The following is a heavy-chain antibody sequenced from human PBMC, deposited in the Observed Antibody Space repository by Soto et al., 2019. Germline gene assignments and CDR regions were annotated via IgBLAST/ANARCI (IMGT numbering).Heavy chain of an antibody. CDR2: SIPIFGTA. J-gene: IGHJ4*02. CDR1: GGTFSSYA. D-gene: IGHD3-22*01. V-gene: IGHV1-69*01. Sequence: QVQLVQSGAEVKKPGSSVKVSCKASGGTFSSYAISWVRQAPGQGLEWMGGSIPIFGTANYAQKFQGRVTITADEATSTAYMELSSLRSEDTAVYYCARHDSSGSRVFDYWGQGTLVTVAS. CDR3: ARHDSSGSRVFDY.